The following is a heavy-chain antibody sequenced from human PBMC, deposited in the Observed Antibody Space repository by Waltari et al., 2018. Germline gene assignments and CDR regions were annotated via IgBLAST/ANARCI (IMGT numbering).Heavy chain of an antibody. Sequence: EVQLVESGGGLVQPGGSLRLSCAASGFPFSSYSMNWVRQAPGKGLEWVSYISSSSSTIYYADSVKGRFTISRDNAKNSLYLQMNSLRAEDTAVYYCARWSRTVAYYFDYWGQGTLVTVSS. CDR3: ARWSRTVAYYFDY. V-gene: IGHV3-48*01. CDR2: ISSSSSTI. D-gene: IGHD4-17*01. J-gene: IGHJ4*02. CDR1: GFPFSSYS.